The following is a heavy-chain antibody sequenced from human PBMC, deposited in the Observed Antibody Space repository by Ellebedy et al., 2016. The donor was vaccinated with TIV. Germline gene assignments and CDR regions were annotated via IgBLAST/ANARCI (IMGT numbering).Heavy chain of an antibody. CDR3: TRPYSSSFYFDY. D-gene: IGHD6-6*01. CDR1: GFTFGDYS. J-gene: IGHJ4*02. V-gene: IGHV3-15*01. Sequence: GESLKISCSGSGFTFGDYSMSWFRQAPGKGLEWVGRIKSKTDGGTTDYAAPVKGRFTISRDDSKNTLYLQMNSLKTEDTAVYYCTRPYSSSFYFDYWGQGTLVTVSS. CDR2: IKSKTDGGTT.